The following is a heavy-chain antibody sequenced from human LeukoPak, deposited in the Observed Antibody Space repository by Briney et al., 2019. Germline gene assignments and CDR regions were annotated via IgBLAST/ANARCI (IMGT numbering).Heavy chain of an antibody. J-gene: IGHJ2*01. CDR2: IYYSGST. Sequence: SETLSLTCTVSGGSISSSSYYWGWIRQPPGKGLEWIGSIYYSGSTYYNPSLKSRVTMSVDTSKNQFSRKLSSVTAADTAVYYCARVSSSWYQYWYFDLWGRGPLVTVSS. V-gene: IGHV4-39*07. CDR1: GGSISSSSYY. CDR3: ARVSSSWYQYWYFDL. D-gene: IGHD6-13*01.